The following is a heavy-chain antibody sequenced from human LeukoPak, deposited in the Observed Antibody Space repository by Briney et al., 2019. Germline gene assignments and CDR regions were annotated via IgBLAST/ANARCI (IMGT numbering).Heavy chain of an antibody. CDR2: IYYTGST. V-gene: IGHV4-59*08. D-gene: IGHD2-15*01. J-gene: IGHJ5*02. CDR1: GGSISSYH. Sequence: SETLSLTCTVCGGSISSYHWSWIRQPPGKGLEWIGYIYYTGSTNYNPSLKSRVTISVDTSKNQFSLNLSSVTAADTAVYYCARQGRYCSGGSCYFWFDPWGQGTLVTVSS. CDR3: ARQGRYCSGGSCYFWFDP.